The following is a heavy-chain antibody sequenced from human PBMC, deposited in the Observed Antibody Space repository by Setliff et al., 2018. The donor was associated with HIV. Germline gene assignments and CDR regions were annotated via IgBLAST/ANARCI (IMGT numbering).Heavy chain of an antibody. D-gene: IGHD6-19*01. V-gene: IGHV5-10-1*01. CDR1: AYSSTTSW. J-gene: IGHJ6*03. Sequence: GESLKISCKVSAYSSTTSWTTWVRQMPGKGLEWMGRIAPRDSYTDYSPSFEGHVTISFDKSVSTAYLQWSSLKASDTAMYYCARLEVAGAYSYYYMDVWGKGTTVTVSS. CDR3: ARLEVAGAYSYYYMDV. CDR2: IAPRDSYT.